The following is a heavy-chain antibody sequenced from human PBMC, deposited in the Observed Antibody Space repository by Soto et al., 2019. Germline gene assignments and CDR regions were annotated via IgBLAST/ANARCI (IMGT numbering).Heavy chain of an antibody. J-gene: IGHJ4*02. D-gene: IGHD6-13*01. CDR2: IWYDGSNK. Sequence: SLRLSCAASGFTFSSYGMHWVRQAPGKGLEWVAVIWYDGSNKYYADSVKGRFTISRDNSKNTLYLQMNSLRAEDTAVYYCARDMVSSWYVIDYWGQGTLVTVSS. CDR3: ARDMVSSWYVIDY. V-gene: IGHV3-33*01. CDR1: GFTFSSYG.